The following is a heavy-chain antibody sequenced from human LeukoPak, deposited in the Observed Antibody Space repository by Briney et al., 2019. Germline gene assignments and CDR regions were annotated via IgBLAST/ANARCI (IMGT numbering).Heavy chain of an antibody. CDR1: GFTFSNYV. V-gene: IGHV3-30*03. Sequence: GGSLRLSCAASGFTFSNYVMQWVRQAPGKGLEWVALIAHDGSNKYYADSVKGRFTISRDNSKNTLYLQMNSLRAEDTAVYYCARGGPAAGRFDYWGQGTLVTVSS. D-gene: IGHD6-13*01. J-gene: IGHJ4*02. CDR3: ARGGPAAGRFDY. CDR2: IAHDGSNK.